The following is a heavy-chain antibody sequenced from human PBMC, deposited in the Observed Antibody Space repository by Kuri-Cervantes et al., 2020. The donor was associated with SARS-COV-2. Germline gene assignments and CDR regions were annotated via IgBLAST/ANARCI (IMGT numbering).Heavy chain of an antibody. D-gene: IGHD2-2*01. CDR3: ARDGEKAGYCSSTSCYFDY. J-gene: IGHJ4*02. CDR2: MYHSGTT. V-gene: IGHV4-38-2*02. Sequence: GSLRLSCSVSGYFISNGYYWGWIRQSPGKGLEWIASMYHSGTTFYNPSLKSRVTISVDTSKNQFSLKLSSVTAADTAVYYCARDGEKAGYCSSTSCYFDYWGQGTLVTVSS. CDR1: GYFISNGYY.